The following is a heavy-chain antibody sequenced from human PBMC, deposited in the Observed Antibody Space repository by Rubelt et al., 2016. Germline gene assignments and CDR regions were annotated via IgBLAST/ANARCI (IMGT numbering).Heavy chain of an antibody. D-gene: IGHD6-19*01. CDR1: GYTFTSYG. J-gene: IGHJ4*02. V-gene: IGHV1-18*01. Sequence: QVQLVQSGAEVKKPGASVKVSCKASGYTFTSYGISWVRQAPGQGLEWMGWISAYNGNTNFGRELEGGGTMATDTSTRTAYVELRSRGSDDTAVYDCARADGIAVAGRSDYWGQGTLGTASS. CDR3: ARADGIAVAGRSDY. CDR2: ISAYNGNT.